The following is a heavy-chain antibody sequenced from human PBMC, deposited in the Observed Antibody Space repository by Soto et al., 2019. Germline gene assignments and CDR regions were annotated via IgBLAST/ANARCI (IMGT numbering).Heavy chain of an antibody. CDR3: ARVMVRGVIDY. D-gene: IGHD3-10*01. J-gene: IGHJ4*02. V-gene: IGHV3-7*01. CDR2: IKQDGSEK. Sequence: GGSLRLSCAASGFTFSSYWMSWVRQAPGKGLEWVANIKQDGSEKYYVDSVKGRLTISRDNAKNSLYLQMNSLRAEDTAVYYCARVMVRGVIDYWGQGTLVTVSS. CDR1: GFTFSSYW.